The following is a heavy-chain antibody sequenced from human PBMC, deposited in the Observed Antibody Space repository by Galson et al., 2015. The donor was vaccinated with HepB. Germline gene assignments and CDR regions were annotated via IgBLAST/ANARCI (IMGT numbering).Heavy chain of an antibody. CDR2: IIIRAGST. Sequence: SLRLSCAASGFSFSSYAMIWVRQAPGKGLEWVAGIIIRAGSTHYADSVRGRFTISRDEPKNTLYLQMKRLRADDTAVYYCAKGQSRASYYYYGMDVWGQGTTVTVSS. CDR3: AKGQSRASYYYYGMDV. CDR1: GFSFSSYA. J-gene: IGHJ6*02. V-gene: IGHV3-23*01.